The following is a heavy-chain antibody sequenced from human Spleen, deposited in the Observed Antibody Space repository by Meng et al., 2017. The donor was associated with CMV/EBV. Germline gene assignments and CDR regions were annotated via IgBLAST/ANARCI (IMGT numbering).Heavy chain of an antibody. J-gene: IGHJ6*02. CDR2: ISAYNGNT. D-gene: IGHD2-2*01. V-gene: IGHV1-18*01. Sequence: ASVKVSCKASGYTFTSYGISWVRQAPGQGLEWMGWISAYNGNTNYAQKLQGRVTMTRDTSISTAYMELSRLRSDDTAFYYCARERYLEPAASPDYYYFGMDVWGQGTTVTVSS. CDR3: ARERYLEPAASPDYYYFGMDV. CDR1: GYTFTSYG.